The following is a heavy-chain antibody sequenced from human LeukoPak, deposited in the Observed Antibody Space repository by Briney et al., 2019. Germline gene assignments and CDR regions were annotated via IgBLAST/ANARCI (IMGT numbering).Heavy chain of an antibody. CDR1: GGSISSSSYY. J-gene: IGHJ5*02. CDR3: ARDRGRTFDP. Sequence: SETLSLTCTVFGGSISSSSYYWGWIRQPPGKGLEWIGSIYYSGSTYYNPSLKSRVTISVDTSKNQFSLKLSSVTAADTAVYYCARDRGRTFDPWGQGTLVTVSS. CDR2: IYYSGST. V-gene: IGHV4-39*07.